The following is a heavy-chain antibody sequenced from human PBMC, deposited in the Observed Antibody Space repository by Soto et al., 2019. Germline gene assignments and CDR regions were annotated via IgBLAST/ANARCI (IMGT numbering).Heavy chain of an antibody. CDR2: SNHRGSN. Sequence: ETLSLTCVVSGGSFDTYYWNWIRQSPGKGLEWIGESNHRGSNNYSPSLKSRVTISLDTSKNQFSLKLTSVTAADTAVYYCARGGSSDWQVALDMWGQGTMVTVSS. V-gene: IGHV4-34*01. CDR1: GGSFDTYY. J-gene: IGHJ3*02. CDR3: ARGGSSDWQVALDM. D-gene: IGHD6-19*01.